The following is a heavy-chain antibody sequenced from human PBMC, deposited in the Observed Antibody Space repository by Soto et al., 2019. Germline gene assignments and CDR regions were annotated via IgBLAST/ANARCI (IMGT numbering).Heavy chain of an antibody. CDR2: IYHSGKT. Sequence: QVQLQESGPGLVKPSGTLSLTCAVSNGSITNDNWWSWVRQSPGKGLEWIGEIYHSGKTNYNPSLKRRVIISIDKAKNTFSLRLSSVAAAEKAVYYCAMILGALAKIAGLFGPCGQGTLVTVSS. D-gene: IGHD5-12*01. J-gene: IGHJ5*02. CDR1: NGSITNDNW. CDR3: AMILGALAKIAGLFGP. V-gene: IGHV4-4*02.